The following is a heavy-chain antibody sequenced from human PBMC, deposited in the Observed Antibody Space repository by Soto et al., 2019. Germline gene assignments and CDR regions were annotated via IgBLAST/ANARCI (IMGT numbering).Heavy chain of an antibody. CDR1: GYSFTSYW. D-gene: IGHD6-19*01. CDR3: ARQAISSGWYPYYFDY. V-gene: IGHV5-51*01. CDR2: IYPGDSDT. J-gene: IGHJ4*02. Sequence: PGESLKISCKGSGYSFTSYWIGWVRQMPGKGLEWMGIIYPGDSDTRYSPSFQGQITISADKSISTAYLQWSSLKASDTAMYYCARQAISSGWYPYYFDYWGQGTLVTAPQ.